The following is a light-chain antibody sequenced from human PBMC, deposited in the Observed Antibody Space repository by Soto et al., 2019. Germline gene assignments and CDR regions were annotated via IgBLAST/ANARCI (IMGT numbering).Light chain of an antibody. CDR2: YDD. J-gene: IGLJ1*01. CDR1: SSNIGNNG. CDR3: AAWDDSLNAYV. V-gene: IGLV1-36*01. Sequence: QSVLTQASALSEAPRQRVTISCSGSSSNIGNNGVNWYQQLPGKAPKLLIYYDDLKPSGVSDRFSGSKSGTSASLAISGLQSEDEADYYCAAWDDSLNAYVFGIGTKVTVL.